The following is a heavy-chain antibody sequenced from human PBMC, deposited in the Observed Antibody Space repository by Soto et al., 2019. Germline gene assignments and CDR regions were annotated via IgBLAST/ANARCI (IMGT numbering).Heavy chain of an antibody. CDR3: TKYGTVLVVAAAGLDY. CDR1: GFTFSSYG. Sequence: QVQLVESGGGVVQPGRSLRLSCAASGFTFSSYGIHWVRQAPGKGLEWVAVISYDGSNKYYADAVKGRFTISRDNSKNTLYLQMNSLRPEAAAVDYCTKYGTVLVVAAAGLDYWGQGTLVTVSS. J-gene: IGHJ4*02. D-gene: IGHD2-15*01. CDR2: ISYDGSNK. V-gene: IGHV3-30*18.